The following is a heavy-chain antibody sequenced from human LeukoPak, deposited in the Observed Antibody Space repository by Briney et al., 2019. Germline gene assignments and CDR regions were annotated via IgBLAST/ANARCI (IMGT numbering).Heavy chain of an antibody. V-gene: IGHV1-18*01. D-gene: IGHD3-22*01. CDR1: GYTFTSYG. J-gene: IGHJ4*02. CDR3: ARTNYYDSSDYFDY. CDR2: ISAYNGNT. Sequence: ASVKVSCKASGYTFTSYGISWVRQAPGQGLEWMGWISAYNGNTNYAQKLQGRVPMTEDTSTRTAYIELRSLRADDSAVYSCARTNYYDSSDYFDYWGQGTLVTVSS.